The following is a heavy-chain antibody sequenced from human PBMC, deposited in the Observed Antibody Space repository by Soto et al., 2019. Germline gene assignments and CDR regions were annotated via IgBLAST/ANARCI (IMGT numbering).Heavy chain of an antibody. CDR3: AKVDRYFDWSHFDY. V-gene: IGHV3-30*18. D-gene: IGHD3-9*01. J-gene: IGHJ4*02. CDR2: ISYDGSNK. CDR1: GFTFSSYG. Sequence: QVQLVESGGGVVQPGRSLRLSCAASGFTFSSYGMHWVRQAPGKGLEWVAVISYDGSNKYYADSVKGRFTISRDNSKNTLYLQMNSLRAEDTAVYYCAKVDRYFDWSHFDYWGQGTLVTVSS.